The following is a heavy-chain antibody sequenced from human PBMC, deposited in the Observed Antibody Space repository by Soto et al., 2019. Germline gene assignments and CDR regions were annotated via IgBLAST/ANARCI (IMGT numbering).Heavy chain of an antibody. V-gene: IGHV4-4*07. J-gene: IGHJ5*02. CDR1: GVSISTYH. Sequence: PSETLSLTCIVSGVSISTYHWSWIRQPAGKGLEWIGRMHTSGSTNYNPSLKSRVSMSVDTSKNHFSLKVSSVTAADTAVYYCARGLLWCGFDPWGQGTLVTVSS. D-gene: IGHD3-10*01. CDR3: ARGLLWCGFDP. CDR2: MHTSGST.